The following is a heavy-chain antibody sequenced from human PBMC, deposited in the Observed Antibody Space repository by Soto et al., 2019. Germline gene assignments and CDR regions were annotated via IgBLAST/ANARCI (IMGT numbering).Heavy chain of an antibody. V-gene: IGHV3-11*01. Sequence: GESLKISCAASGFTSSDYYMSWIRQAPGKGLEWVSYISSSGSTIYYADSVKGRFTISRDNAKNSLYLQMNSLRAEETAVYYCPRDAQGYYFDSSGYYPFFDYWGQGTLVTVSS. J-gene: IGHJ4*02. CDR1: GFTSSDYY. CDR2: ISSSGSTI. D-gene: IGHD3-22*01. CDR3: PRDAQGYYFDSSGYYPFFDY.